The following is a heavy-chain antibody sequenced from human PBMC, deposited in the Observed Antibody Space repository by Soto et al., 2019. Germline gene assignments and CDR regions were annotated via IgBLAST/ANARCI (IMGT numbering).Heavy chain of an antibody. CDR1: GGTFGSYA. Sequence: QVQLVQSGAEVKKPGSSVKVSCKASGGTFGSYAISWVRQAPGQGLEWMGGIIPIPSTANYAQKFQGRVTIAADESTSTAYMELSSLRSEDTAVYYCARSQGSSTSLEIYYYYYYGMDVWDQGTTVTVSS. D-gene: IGHD2-2*01. V-gene: IGHV1-69*01. J-gene: IGHJ6*02. CDR3: ARSQGSSTSLEIYYYYYYGMDV. CDR2: IIPIPSTA.